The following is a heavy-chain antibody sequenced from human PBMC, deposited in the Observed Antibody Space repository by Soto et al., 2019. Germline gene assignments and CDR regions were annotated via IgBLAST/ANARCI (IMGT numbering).Heavy chain of an antibody. Sequence: SETLSLTCTVSGGSISSYYWSWIRQPPGKGLEWIGYIYYSGSTNYNPSLKSRVTISVDTSKNQFSLKLSSVTAADTAVYYCAGGGSYDSSGYWYYWGQGTLVTVSS. J-gene: IGHJ4*02. CDR2: IYYSGST. CDR3: AGGGSYDSSGYWYY. D-gene: IGHD3-22*01. CDR1: GGSISSYY. V-gene: IGHV4-59*01.